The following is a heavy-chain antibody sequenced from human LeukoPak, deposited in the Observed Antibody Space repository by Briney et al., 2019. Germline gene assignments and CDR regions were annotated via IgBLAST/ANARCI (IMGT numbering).Heavy chain of an antibody. CDR2: IYKSGST. D-gene: IGHD1-1*01. Sequence: LETLSLTCTVSGGSISSYYWSWIRQPPGKGLEWIGNIYKSGSTNYNPSLKSRVTMSVDTSKNQFSLRLNSVTAADTAVYYCARLSTGPYGLGAFDIWGQGTMVTVSS. CDR1: GGSISSYY. J-gene: IGHJ3*02. V-gene: IGHV4-59*08. CDR3: ARLSTGPYGLGAFDI.